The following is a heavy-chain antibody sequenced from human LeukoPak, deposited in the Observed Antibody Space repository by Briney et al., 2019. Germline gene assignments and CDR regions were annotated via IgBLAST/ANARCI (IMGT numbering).Heavy chain of an antibody. J-gene: IGHJ4*02. D-gene: IGHD2-8*01. CDR3: ARGTSFGLMNSDN. V-gene: IGHV4-39*07. CDR2: VYYSGST. Sequence: PSETLSLTCSISGGSISINNFWWGWIRQSPGKAMEWVGSVYYSGSTYYNPSLARRLTMSVDTSKNQFSLKLTSLTAADTAVYYCARGTSFGLMNSDNWGQGTLVIVSS. CDR1: GGSISINNFW.